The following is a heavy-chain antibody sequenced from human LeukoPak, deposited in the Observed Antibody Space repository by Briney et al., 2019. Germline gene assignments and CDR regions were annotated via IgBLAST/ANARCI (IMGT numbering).Heavy chain of an antibody. V-gene: IGHV4-38-2*02. J-gene: IGHJ5*02. Sequence: SETLSLTCTVSGYSISSGYYWGWIRQPPGKGLEWIGSIYHSGSTYYNPSLKSRVTISVDTSKNQFSLKLSSVTAADTAVYYCARQGGQWLVTWGQGTLVTVSS. D-gene: IGHD6-19*01. CDR2: IYHSGST. CDR3: ARQGGQWLVT. CDR1: GYSISSGYY.